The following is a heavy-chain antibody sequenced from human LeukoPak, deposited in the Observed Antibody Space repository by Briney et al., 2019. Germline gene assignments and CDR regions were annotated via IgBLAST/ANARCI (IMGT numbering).Heavy chain of an antibody. J-gene: IGHJ4*02. D-gene: IGHD2/OR15-2a*01. Sequence: SETLSLTCDVSGGSISATNWWTWVRQPPGGGLEWIGEVHLNGRSHYSPSLESRVTMSADTSESHISLHLTSVTAADTAVYYCAREGGFYRPLDYTGPGTLVIVSS. CDR1: GGSISATNW. V-gene: IGHV4-4*02. CDR2: VHLNGRS. CDR3: AREGGFYRPLDY.